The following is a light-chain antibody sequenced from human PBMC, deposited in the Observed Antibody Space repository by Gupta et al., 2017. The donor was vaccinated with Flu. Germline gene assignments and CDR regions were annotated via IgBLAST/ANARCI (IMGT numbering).Light chain of an antibody. CDR2: WAS. J-gene: IGKJ1*01. CDR1: RTVLHHSNNKNY. CDR3: QQYYDNASRT. Sequence: IVMTQSPDSLAVSLGERATLTCRSSRTVLHHSNNKNYLAWYKQKPGQPPKLLIYWASTREAGVPDRRSGGGSGRDVTLTISSRQAEEVAGYYCQQYYDNASRTFGERTRVEIK. V-gene: IGKV4-1*01.